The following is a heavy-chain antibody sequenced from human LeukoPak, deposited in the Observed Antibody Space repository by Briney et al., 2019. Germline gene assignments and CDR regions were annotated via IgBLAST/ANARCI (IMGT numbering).Heavy chain of an antibody. J-gene: IGHJ3*02. CDR1: GGSFSGYY. Sequence: PSETLSLTCAVYGGSFSGYYWSWIRQPPGKGLEWIGEINHSGSTNYNPSLKSRVTISVDTSKNQFSLKLSSVTAADTAVYYCARAGYCNGGVCYPDAFDIWGQGTMVTVSS. CDR3: ARAGYCNGGVCYPDAFDI. CDR2: INHSGST. D-gene: IGHD2-8*02. V-gene: IGHV4-34*01.